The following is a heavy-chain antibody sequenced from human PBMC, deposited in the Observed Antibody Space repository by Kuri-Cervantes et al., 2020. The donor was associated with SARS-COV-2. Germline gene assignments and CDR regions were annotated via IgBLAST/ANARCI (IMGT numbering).Heavy chain of an antibody. CDR3: ARVGRFRGNYFDY. D-gene: IGHD3-10*01. CDR2: ISSSSSYI. Sequence: ETLSLTCTASGFTFSSYSMNWVRQAPGKGLEWVSSISSSSSYIYYADSVKGRFTISRDNAKNSLYLQMNSLRAEDTAVYYCARVGRFRGNYFDYWGQGTLVTVSS. V-gene: IGHV3-21*01. CDR1: GFTFSSYS. J-gene: IGHJ4*02.